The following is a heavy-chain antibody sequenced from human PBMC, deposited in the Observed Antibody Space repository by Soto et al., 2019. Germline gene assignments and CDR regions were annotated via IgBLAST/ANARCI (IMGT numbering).Heavy chain of an antibody. CDR3: APTPMYQSDTSAYYPQFDY. J-gene: IGHJ4*02. V-gene: IGHV2-5*01. Sequence: ESGPTLVNPTQTLTLTCTFSGFSLSTSGVGVGWIRQPPGKALEWLALIYWNDDKRYSPSLKSRLTITKDTSKNQVVLTMTNMAPVDTATYPCAPTPMYQSDTSAYYPQFDYCGKCTLVTAP. D-gene: IGHD3-22*01. CDR2: IYWNDDK. CDR1: GFSLSTSGVG.